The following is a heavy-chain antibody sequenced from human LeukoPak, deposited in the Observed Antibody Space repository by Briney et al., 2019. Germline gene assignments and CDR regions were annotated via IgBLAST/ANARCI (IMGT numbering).Heavy chain of an antibody. Sequence: GESLKISCKGSGYSFPTYWIAWVRQMPGKGLEWMGIIYPDESNIRYSPSFQGQVTISADKSISTAYLQWSSLKASDTALYYCARPPSRGYSSSFEYWGQGTLVTVSS. CDR2: IYPDESNI. CDR3: ARPPSRGYSSSFEY. V-gene: IGHV5-51*01. D-gene: IGHD2-2*03. CDR1: GYSFPTYW. J-gene: IGHJ4*02.